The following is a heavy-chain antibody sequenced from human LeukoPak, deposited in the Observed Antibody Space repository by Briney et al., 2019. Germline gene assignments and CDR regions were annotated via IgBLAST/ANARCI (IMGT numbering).Heavy chain of an antibody. CDR2: ISGGGDNT. CDR1: GFTFSDYA. CDR3: AKERGSLPAGQNRFDY. J-gene: IGHJ4*02. Sequence: PGGSLRLSCAASGFTFSDYAMHWVRQAPGEGLEWVSAISGGGDNTYYADSVKGRFTISRDNSKNTLYLHMNSLRAEDTAVYYCAKERGSLPAGQNRFDYWGQGTLVTVSS. D-gene: IGHD2-2*01. V-gene: IGHV3-23*01.